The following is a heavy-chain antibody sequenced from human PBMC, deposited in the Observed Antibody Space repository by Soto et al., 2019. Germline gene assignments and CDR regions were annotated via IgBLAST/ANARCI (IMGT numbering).Heavy chain of an antibody. V-gene: IGHV4-31*03. CDR3: VGRLTSNHNLLDS. D-gene: IGHD1-1*01. Sequence: TLSLTCTVSGDYISSATHYWNWIRQHPGKGLEWIGYVSSSGNSYYSPSLKSRVFMSVDTSKNLFSLKLSSVTAADTAIYYCVGRLTSNHNLLDSSGQGTPVTVSS. J-gene: IGHJ5*01. CDR1: GDYISSATHY. CDR2: VSSSGNS.